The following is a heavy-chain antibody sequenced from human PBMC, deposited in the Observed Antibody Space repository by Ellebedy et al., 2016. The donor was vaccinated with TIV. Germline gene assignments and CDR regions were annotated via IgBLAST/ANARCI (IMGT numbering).Heavy chain of an antibody. CDR3: TTEDNVDKAVEFDY. Sequence: GESLKISXAVSRFPFNNAWMSWVRQAPGKGLEWVGRIKSKTDGGTTDYAAPVKGRFTISRDDSKNTLYLQMNSLKTEDTAVYYCTTEDNVDKAVEFDYWGQGTLVTVSS. J-gene: IGHJ4*02. CDR2: IKSKTDGGTT. CDR1: RFPFNNAW. D-gene: IGHD5-18*01. V-gene: IGHV3-15*01.